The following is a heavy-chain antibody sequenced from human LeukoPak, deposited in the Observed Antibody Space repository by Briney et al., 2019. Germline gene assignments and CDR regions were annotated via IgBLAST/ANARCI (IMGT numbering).Heavy chain of an antibody. CDR3: ARVEVGALGVSADY. J-gene: IGHJ4*02. CDR2: ISAYNDNT. CDR1: GYTFTSYG. Sequence: ASVKVSCKASGYTFTSYGISWVRQAPGQGLEWMGWISAYNDNTHYAQKLQDRVIMTTDTSTSTAYMELRSLRSDDTAVYYCARVEVGALGVSADYWGQGTLVTVSS. D-gene: IGHD1-26*01. V-gene: IGHV1-18*01.